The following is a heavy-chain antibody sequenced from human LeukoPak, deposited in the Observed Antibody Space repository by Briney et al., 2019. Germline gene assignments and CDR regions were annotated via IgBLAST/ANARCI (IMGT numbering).Heavy chain of an antibody. CDR1: GFTFSSYG. CDR3: AKDGKYSSGWYPGY. CDR2: IRYDGSNK. D-gene: IGHD6-19*01. Sequence: GGSLRLSCAASGFTFSSYGMHWVRQAPGKGLEWVAFIRYDGSNKYYADSVKGRFTISRDNSKNTLYLQMNSLRAEDTAVYYCAKDGKYSSGWYPGYWGQGTLVTVSS. J-gene: IGHJ4*02. V-gene: IGHV3-30*02.